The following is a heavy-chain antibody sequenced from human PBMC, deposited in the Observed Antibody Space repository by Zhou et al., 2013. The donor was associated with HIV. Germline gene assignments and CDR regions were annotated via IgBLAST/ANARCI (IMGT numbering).Heavy chain of an antibody. CDR3: ARDPVRGGXRP. V-gene: IGHV1-2*02. CDR1: GHMFIGYY. D-gene: IGHD3-16*01. CDR2: INPNSGGT. Sequence: QVQLVQSGAEVKKPGASVKVSCKASGHMFIGYYMHWVRQAPGQGLEWMGWINPNSGGTNYAQKFQGRVTMTWDTSISTAYMELSRLRSDDTAVYYCARDPVRGGXRPWGQGNPGHRLL. J-gene: IGHJ4*02.